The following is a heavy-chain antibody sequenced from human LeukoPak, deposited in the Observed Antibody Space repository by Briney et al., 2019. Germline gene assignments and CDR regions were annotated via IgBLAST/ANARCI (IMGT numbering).Heavy chain of an antibody. CDR2: INPNSGST. V-gene: IGHV1-2*06. CDR3: ARVENTAAAVLFDY. J-gene: IGHJ4*02. Sequence: ASVKVSCKASGYTFTGYYMHWVRQAPGHGPEWIGRINPNSGSTNYAQQFQGRVTMTRDTSISTAYMELSRLRSDDTAVYYCARVENTAAAVLFDYWGQGTLVPVSS. D-gene: IGHD6-13*01. CDR1: GYTFTGYY.